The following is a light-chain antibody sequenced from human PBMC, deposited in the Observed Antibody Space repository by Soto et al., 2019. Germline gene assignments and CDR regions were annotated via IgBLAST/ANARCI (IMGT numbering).Light chain of an antibody. Sequence: EIVLTQSPGTLSLSPGERATLSCRASQSVSSNDLAWYQQEPGQAPRLLIYGASSRATGIPDRFSGSGSGTDFTLTISRLEPEDSAVYYCQQYGTSPLTFGGGTKVEIK. CDR1: QSVSSND. CDR3: QQYGTSPLT. J-gene: IGKJ4*01. CDR2: GAS. V-gene: IGKV3-20*01.